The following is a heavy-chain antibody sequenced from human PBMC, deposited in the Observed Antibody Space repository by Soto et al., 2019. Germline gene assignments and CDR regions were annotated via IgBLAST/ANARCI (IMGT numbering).Heavy chain of an antibody. J-gene: IGHJ5*02. V-gene: IGHV1-69*02. CDR2: IIPILGIA. D-gene: IGHD3-9*01. CDR3: ARSEALRFFDWLTGGWFDP. Sequence: GASVKVSCKASGGTFSSYTISCVRQAPGQGLEWMGRIIPILGIANYAQKFQGRVTITADKSTSTAYMELSSVTAADTAVYYCARSEALRFFDWLTGGWFDPWGQGTLVTVSS. CDR1: GGTFSSYT.